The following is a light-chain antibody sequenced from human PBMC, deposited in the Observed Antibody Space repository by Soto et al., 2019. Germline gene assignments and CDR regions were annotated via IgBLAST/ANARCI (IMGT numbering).Light chain of an antibody. CDR1: QSVSSN. V-gene: IGKV3-15*01. CDR2: GAS. CDR3: QQYNTWPLT. Sequence: EIVMTQSPATLSVSPGERATLSCRASQSVSSNFAWYQQKPGQAPRLLIYGASTSAPGIPARFSGSGSGTAFTLTISSLQSEDFAVYYCQQYNTWPLTFGGGTKVEI. J-gene: IGKJ4*01.